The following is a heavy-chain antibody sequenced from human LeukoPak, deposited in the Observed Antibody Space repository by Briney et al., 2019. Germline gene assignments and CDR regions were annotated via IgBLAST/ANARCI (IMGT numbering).Heavy chain of an antibody. J-gene: IGHJ4*02. Sequence: PGGSLRLSCAASGFTFSSYSMNWVRQAPGKGLEWVSSISSSSSYIYYADSVKGRFTISRDNAKNSLYLQMNSLRAEDTAVYYFARQTPDYGGSHFDYCGQGTLVTVST. CDR3: ARQTPDYGGSHFDY. V-gene: IGHV3-21*01. CDR1: GFTFSSYS. CDR2: ISSSSSYI. D-gene: IGHD4-23*01.